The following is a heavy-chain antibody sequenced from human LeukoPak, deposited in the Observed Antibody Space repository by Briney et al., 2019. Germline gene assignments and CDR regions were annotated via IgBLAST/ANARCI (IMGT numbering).Heavy chain of an antibody. Sequence: PGGSLRLSCAASGFTFSDYYMSWIRQAPGKGLEWVSYISSSGSTIYYADSVKGRFTISRDNSKNTLYLQMNSLRAEDTAVYYCARGRREWLVLKFYYFDYWGQGTLVTVSS. CDR3: ARGRREWLVLKFYYFDY. J-gene: IGHJ4*02. D-gene: IGHD6-19*01. V-gene: IGHV3-11*04. CDR2: ISSSGSTI. CDR1: GFTFSDYY.